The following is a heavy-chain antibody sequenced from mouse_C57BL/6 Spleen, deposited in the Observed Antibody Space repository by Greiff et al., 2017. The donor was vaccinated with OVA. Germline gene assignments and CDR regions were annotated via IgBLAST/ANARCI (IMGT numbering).Heavy chain of an antibody. D-gene: IGHD1-1*01. J-gene: IGHJ2*01. CDR1: GFTFSDYG. CDR3: ARGTTVVAEYYFDY. V-gene: IGHV5-17*01. CDR2: ISSGSSTI. Sequence: EVMLVESGGGLVKPGGSLKLSCAASGFTFSDYGMHWVRQAPEKGLEWVAYISSGSSTIYYADTVKGRFTISRDNAKNTLFLQMTSLRSEDTAMYYCARGTTVVAEYYFDYWGQGTTLTVSS.